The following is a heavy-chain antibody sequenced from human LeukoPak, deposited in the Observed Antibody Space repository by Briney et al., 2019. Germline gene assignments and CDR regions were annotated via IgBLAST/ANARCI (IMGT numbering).Heavy chain of an antibody. J-gene: IGHJ6*03. D-gene: IGHD2-2*01. Sequence: ASVKVSCKVSGYTLTELSMHWVRQAPGKGLEWMGGFDPEDGETIYAQKFQGRVTLAEDTSTDTAYMELSSLRSADTAMYYCAINAYCSSNSCWGNYYYYYMDVWGKGTTVTVSS. V-gene: IGHV1-24*01. CDR2: FDPEDGET. CDR1: GYTLTELS. CDR3: AINAYCSSNSCWGNYYYYYMDV.